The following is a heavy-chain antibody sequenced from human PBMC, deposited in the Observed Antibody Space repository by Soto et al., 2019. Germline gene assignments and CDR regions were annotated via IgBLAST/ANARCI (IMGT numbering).Heavy chain of an antibody. J-gene: IGHJ4*02. CDR3: AREAVVPAPAIDY. CDR2: IYYSGST. CDR1: GGSISSGDYY. D-gene: IGHD2-2*01. Sequence: SETLSLTCTVSGGSISSGDYYWSWIRQPPGKGLEWIGYIYYSGSTYYNPSLKSRVTISVDTSKNQFSLKLSSVTAADTAVYYCAREAVVPAPAIDYWGQGTLVTVAS. V-gene: IGHV4-30-4*01.